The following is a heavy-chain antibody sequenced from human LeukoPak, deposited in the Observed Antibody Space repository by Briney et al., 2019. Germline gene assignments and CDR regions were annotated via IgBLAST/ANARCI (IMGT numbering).Heavy chain of an antibody. D-gene: IGHD3-22*01. J-gene: IGHJ5*02. V-gene: IGHV1-3*01. Sequence: GASVKVSCKASGYTFTSYAMHWVRQAPGQRLEWMGWINAGNGNTKYSQKFQGRVTITRDTSASTAYMELSSLRSEDTAVYYCARGWYYFDSAPPSWWQYNWFDPRGQGTLVTVSS. CDR3: ARGWYYFDSAPPSWWQYNWFDP. CDR2: INAGNGNT. CDR1: GYTFTSYA.